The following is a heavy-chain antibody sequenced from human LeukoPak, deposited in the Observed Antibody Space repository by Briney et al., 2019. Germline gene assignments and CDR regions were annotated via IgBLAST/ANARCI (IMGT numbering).Heavy chain of an antibody. Sequence: ASVKVSCKASGYTFTSYDINWVRQATGQGLEWMGWMNPNSGNTGYAQKFQGRVTITRNTSISTAYMELSSLRSEDTAVYYCATSRGRHTIFWVTQFYYYYMDVWGKGTTVTVSS. CDR2: MNPNSGNT. CDR3: ATSRGRHTIFWVTQFYYYYMDV. J-gene: IGHJ6*03. CDR1: GYTFTSYD. V-gene: IGHV1-8*03. D-gene: IGHD3-9*01.